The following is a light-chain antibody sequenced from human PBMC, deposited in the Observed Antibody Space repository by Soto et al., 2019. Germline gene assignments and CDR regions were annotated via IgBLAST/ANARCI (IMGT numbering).Light chain of an antibody. CDR1: SSDVGGYNY. V-gene: IGLV2-14*01. Sequence: QSVLTQPASVSGSPGQSMTISCTGTSSDVGGYNYVSWYQQHPGKAPKLMIYDVSNRPSGVSNRFSGSKSGNTASLTISGLQAEDEADYYCSSYTSSSTLRVFGGGTKVTVL. J-gene: IGLJ2*01. CDR3: SSYTSSSTLRV. CDR2: DVS.